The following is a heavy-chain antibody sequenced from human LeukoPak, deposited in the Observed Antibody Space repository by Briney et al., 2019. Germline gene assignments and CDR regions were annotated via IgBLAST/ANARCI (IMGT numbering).Heavy chain of an antibody. CDR2: ISSRGDST. Sequence: SGGSLRLSCAASGFIFSNYAMSWVRQVPGRGLEWVSTISSRGDSTYVADSGKGRFTISRDNSKNSLYLQMNTVRAEDTAVYYCVKGPRPDITVAHTVENWGQGTLVTVSS. J-gene: IGHJ4*02. V-gene: IGHV3-23*01. CDR1: GFIFSNYA. D-gene: IGHD6-19*01. CDR3: VKGPRPDITVAHTVEN.